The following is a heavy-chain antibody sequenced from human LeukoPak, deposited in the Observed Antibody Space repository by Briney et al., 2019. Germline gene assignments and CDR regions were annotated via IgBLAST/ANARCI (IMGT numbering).Heavy chain of an antibody. D-gene: IGHD4-23*01. J-gene: IGHJ5*02. CDR1: GYTFTGYY. CDR3: ARARRYPAPIRDYGGNTWFDP. Sequence: GASVKVSCKASGYTFTGYYMHWVRQAPGQGLEWMGWINPNSGGTNYAQKFQGRVTMTRDTSISTAYMELSRLRSDDTAVYYCARARRYPAPIRDYGGNTWFDPWGQGTLVTVSS. V-gene: IGHV1-2*02. CDR2: INPNSGGT.